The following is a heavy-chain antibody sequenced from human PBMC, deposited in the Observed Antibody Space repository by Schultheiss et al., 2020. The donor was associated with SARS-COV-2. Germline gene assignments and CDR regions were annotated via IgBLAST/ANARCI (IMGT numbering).Heavy chain of an antibody. V-gene: IGHV3-30*04. J-gene: IGHJ4*02. CDR2: ISYDGSNK. CDR1: GFTFSSYA. CDR3: ARDYCSITSCYDY. Sequence: GGSLRLSCAASGFTFSSYAMHWVRQAPGKGLEWVAVISYDGSNKYYADSVKGRFTISRDTSKNTLYLQMNSLRAEDTAVYYCARDYCSITSCYDYWGQGTLVTVSS. D-gene: IGHD2-2*01.